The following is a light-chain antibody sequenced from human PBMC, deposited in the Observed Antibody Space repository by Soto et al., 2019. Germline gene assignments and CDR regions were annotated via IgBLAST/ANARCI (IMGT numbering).Light chain of an antibody. CDR3: QQYGSSPWT. V-gene: IGKV3-20*01. CDR2: DAS. Sequence: ENVLTQSPDTLSLSPGERATLSCRASQSVSSGSMAWYQQKPGQAPSLLIYDASTRATGIPDRFSGSGSGTDFTLTISRLEPEDFVVYHCQQYGSSPWTFGQGTKVEI. J-gene: IGKJ1*01. CDR1: QSVSSGS.